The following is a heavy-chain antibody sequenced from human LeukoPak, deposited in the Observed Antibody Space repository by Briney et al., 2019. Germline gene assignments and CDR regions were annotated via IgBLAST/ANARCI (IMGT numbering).Heavy chain of an antibody. Sequence: ASVKVSCKASGYTFTSYGISWVRQAPGQGLEWMGWISAYNGNTNYAQKLQGRVTMTRDTSTSTVYMELSSLRSEDTAVYYCAREDTPKIDYWGQGTLVTVSS. CDR3: AREDTPKIDY. D-gene: IGHD5-18*01. CDR1: GYTFTSYG. V-gene: IGHV1-18*01. J-gene: IGHJ4*02. CDR2: ISAYNGNT.